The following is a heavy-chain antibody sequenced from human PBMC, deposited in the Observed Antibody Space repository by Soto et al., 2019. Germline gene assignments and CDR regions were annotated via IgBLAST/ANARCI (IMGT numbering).Heavy chain of an antibody. D-gene: IGHD4-4*01. J-gene: IGHJ4*02. CDR1: GFIFSSYA. Sequence: PGGSLRLSCAASGFIFSSYALSWVRQAPGKGLEWVSAVSGSGTYKYYADSVKGRFTISRDNSKNMVYLQMNSLRAEDTALYYCARDSISTPRDFEFWGRGTLVTVSS. CDR2: VSGSGTYK. CDR3: ARDSISTPRDFEF. V-gene: IGHV3-23*01.